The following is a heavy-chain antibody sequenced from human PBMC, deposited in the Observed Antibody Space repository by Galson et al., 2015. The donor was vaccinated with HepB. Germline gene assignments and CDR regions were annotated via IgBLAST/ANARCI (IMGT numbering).Heavy chain of an antibody. V-gene: IGHV3-30*02. D-gene: IGHD6-13*01. CDR3: ANPEDSIAAAGRPQDY. Sequence: SLRLSCAASGFTFSSYGMHWVRQAPGKGLEWVAFIRYDGSNKYYADSVKGRFTISRDNSKNTLYLQMNSLRAEDTAVYYCANPEDSIAAAGRPQDYWGQGTLVTVSS. J-gene: IGHJ4*02. CDR2: IRYDGSNK. CDR1: GFTFSSYG.